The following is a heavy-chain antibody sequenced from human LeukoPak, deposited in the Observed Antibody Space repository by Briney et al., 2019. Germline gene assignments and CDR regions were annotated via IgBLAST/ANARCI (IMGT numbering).Heavy chain of an antibody. CDR1: GFTFNLYG. V-gene: IGHV3-23*01. Sequence: PGESLRLSCAASGFTFNLYGMTWVRQAPGKGLEWVLGISGSGAGTYYADSVKGRFTISRDNSQNALFLQMNSLRAEDTAVYFCAKLGTYWYFDLWGRGTLVTVSS. D-gene: IGHD7-27*01. J-gene: IGHJ2*01. CDR3: AKLGTYWYFDL. CDR2: ISGSGAGT.